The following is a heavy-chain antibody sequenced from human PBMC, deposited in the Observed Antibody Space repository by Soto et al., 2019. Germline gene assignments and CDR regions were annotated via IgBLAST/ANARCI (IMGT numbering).Heavy chain of an antibody. Sequence: EVQLLESGEGLVQPGGSLRLSCAASGFTFSSYAMSWVRQAPGKGLAWVSAISGSGGSTYYADSVKGRFTISRDNSKNTLYLQMNSLRADDTAVYYCAKDNDRGVINYFDYWGQGTLVTVSS. CDR3: AKDNDRGVINYFDY. D-gene: IGHD3-10*02. CDR2: ISGSGGST. J-gene: IGHJ4*02. V-gene: IGHV3-23*01. CDR1: GFTFSSYA.